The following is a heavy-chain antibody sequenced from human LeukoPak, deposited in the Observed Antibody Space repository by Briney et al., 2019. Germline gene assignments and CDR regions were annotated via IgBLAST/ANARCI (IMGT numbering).Heavy chain of an antibody. D-gene: IGHD3-10*01. CDR2: IDPSDSYT. CDR3: ARQEVRDFGY. Sequence: GESLKISCKGPGYSFTTYCISWVRQMPGKGLEWMGRIDPSDSYTNYSPSFQGHVTISADKSISTVYLQWSSLKASDTAMHYCARQEVRDFGYWGQGTLVTVSS. J-gene: IGHJ4*02. V-gene: IGHV5-10-1*01. CDR1: GYSFTTYC.